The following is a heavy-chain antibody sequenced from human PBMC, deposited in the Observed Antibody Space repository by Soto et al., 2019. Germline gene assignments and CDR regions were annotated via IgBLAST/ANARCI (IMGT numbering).Heavy chain of an antibody. CDR2: INHSGST. CDR1: GGSFSGYY. D-gene: IGHD3-9*01. V-gene: IGHV4-34*01. Sequence: SETLSLTCAVYGGSFSGYYWSWIRQPPGKGLEWIGEINHSGSTNYNPSLKSRVTISVDTSKNQFSLKLSSVTAADTAVYYCARVQAPENYDILTGYWTTRNYYYYYYMDVWGKGTTVTVSS. CDR3: ARVQAPENYDILTGYWTTRNYYYYYYMDV. J-gene: IGHJ6*03.